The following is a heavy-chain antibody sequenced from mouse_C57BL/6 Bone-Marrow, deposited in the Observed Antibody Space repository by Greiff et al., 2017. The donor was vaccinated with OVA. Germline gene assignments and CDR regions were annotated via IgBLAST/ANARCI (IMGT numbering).Heavy chain of an antibody. CDR2: ISSGGSYT. V-gene: IGHV5-6*02. CDR1: GFTFSSYG. Sequence: DVKLVESGGDLVKPGGSLKLSCAASGFTFSSYGMSWVRQTPDKRLEWVATISSGGSYTYYPDSVKGRFTISRDNAKNTLYLQMSSLKSEDTAMYYCARPILAYWGQGTLVTVSA. CDR3: ARPILAY. J-gene: IGHJ3*01.